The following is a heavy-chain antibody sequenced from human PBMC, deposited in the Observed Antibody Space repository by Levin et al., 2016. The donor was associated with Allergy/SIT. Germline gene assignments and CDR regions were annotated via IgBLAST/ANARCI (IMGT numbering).Heavy chain of an antibody. CDR2: IIPIFDKP. D-gene: IGHD3-10*01. CDR1: GGTFSSYA. J-gene: IGHJ6*02. Sequence: SVKVSCKAFGGTFSSYAISWVRQAPGQGLEWMGAIIPIFDKPVYAQRFQGRVSITADESTTTAYMELDSLRSEDAAVYYCARGVAGGRFNMVRGYHAMDVWGQGTTVTISS. CDR3: ARGVAGGRFNMVRGYHAMDV. V-gene: IGHV1-69*13.